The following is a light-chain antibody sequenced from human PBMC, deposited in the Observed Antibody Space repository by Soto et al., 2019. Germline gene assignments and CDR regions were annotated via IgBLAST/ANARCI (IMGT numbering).Light chain of an antibody. J-gene: IGKJ1*01. Sequence: SLSASPGKRATFVGTPSQSIRINLASYQQKPRQPPSLLIYGASTRATGIPHRFCGSGSGTAYSPTISCRQPAYFAVYYCQHHDSARWTFGLGTKVDIK. CDR1: QSIRIN. V-gene: IGKV3D-15*01. CDR3: QHHDSARWT. CDR2: GAS.